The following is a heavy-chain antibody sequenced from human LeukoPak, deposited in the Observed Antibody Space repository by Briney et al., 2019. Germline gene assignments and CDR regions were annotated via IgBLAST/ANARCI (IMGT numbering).Heavy chain of an antibody. D-gene: IGHD2-2*01. V-gene: IGHV3-48*02. CDR2: ISSRGPTT. Sequence: GGSLRLSCAASGFTFSSYNMNWIRQAPGKGLEWVSYISSRGPTTYYADSVKGRFTISRDNAKNSLFLQMHSLRDEDTAVYYCARGVGVIEFAMLSFDPWGQGTLVTVSS. J-gene: IGHJ5*02. CDR3: ARGVGVIEFAMLSFDP. CDR1: GFTFSSYN.